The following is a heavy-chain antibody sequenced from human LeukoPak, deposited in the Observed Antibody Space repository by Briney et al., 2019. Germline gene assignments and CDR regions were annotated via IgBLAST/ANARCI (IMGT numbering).Heavy chain of an antibody. V-gene: IGHV3-11*01. Sequence: RGSLRLSCAASGFTFSDYYMSWIRQAPGKGLEWVSYISSSGSTIYYADSVKGRFTISRDNAKNSLYLQMNSLRAEDTAVYHCARDKFMDCSSTSCYFYYYYYGMDVWGQGTTVTVSS. J-gene: IGHJ6*02. CDR2: ISSSGSTI. D-gene: IGHD2-2*01. CDR1: GFTFSDYY. CDR3: ARDKFMDCSSTSCYFYYYYYGMDV.